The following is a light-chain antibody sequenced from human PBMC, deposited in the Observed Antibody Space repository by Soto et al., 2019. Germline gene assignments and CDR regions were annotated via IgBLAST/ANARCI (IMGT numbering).Light chain of an antibody. J-gene: IGKJ3*01. CDR3: QQYGRSPIFT. CDR2: GAS. V-gene: IGKV3-15*01. Sequence: EIVMTQSPATLSVSPGERATLSCRASQSVNSNLAWYQQKPGQAPRLLIYGASTRVAGIPARFSGSGSGTEFSLTINRLEPEDFAVYYCQQYGRSPIFTFGPGTKVDIK. CDR1: QSVNSN.